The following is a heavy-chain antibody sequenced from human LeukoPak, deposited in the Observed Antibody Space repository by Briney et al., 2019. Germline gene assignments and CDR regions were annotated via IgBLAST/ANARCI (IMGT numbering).Heavy chain of an antibody. CDR3: VRSPGDGVDFDY. CDR2: IYTGGST. J-gene: IGHJ4*02. Sequence: PGGSLRLSCAASGFIVSSSYMSWVRQAPGKGLEWVAVIYTGGSTYYADSVKGRFTISRDNSKNTLFLQMNSLRTEDTAVYYCVRSPGDGVDFDYWGQGTLVTVSS. V-gene: IGHV3-53*01. D-gene: IGHD7-27*01. CDR1: GFIVSSSY.